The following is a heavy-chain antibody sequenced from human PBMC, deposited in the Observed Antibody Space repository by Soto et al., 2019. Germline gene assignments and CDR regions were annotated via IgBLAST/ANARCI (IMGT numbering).Heavy chain of an antibody. CDR1: GFTSSGYG. J-gene: IGHJ5*02. V-gene: IGHV3-33*01. D-gene: IGHD2-8*01. Sequence: GGSLRLSCAASGFTSSGYGMHWVRQAPGKGLEWVAVIWYDGSNKYYADSVKGRFTISRDNSKNTLYLQMNSLRAEDTAVYYCARYVRPSWFDPWGQGTLVTVSS. CDR3: ARYVRPSWFDP. CDR2: IWYDGSNK.